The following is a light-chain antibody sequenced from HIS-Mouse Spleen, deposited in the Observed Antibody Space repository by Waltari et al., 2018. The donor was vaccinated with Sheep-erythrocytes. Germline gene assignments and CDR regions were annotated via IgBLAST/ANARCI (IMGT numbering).Light chain of an antibody. CDR2: AGS. Sequence: QSALTQPASVSGSPGQSITISSTGTSSDVGSYNLVSWYQQPPGKAPNLMIYAGSKRPSGVSNRFSGSKSGNTASLTISGLQAEDEADYYCCSYAGSSTPWVFGGGTKLTVL. J-gene: IGLJ3*02. CDR1: SSDVGSYNL. CDR3: CSYAGSSTPWV. V-gene: IGLV2-23*01.